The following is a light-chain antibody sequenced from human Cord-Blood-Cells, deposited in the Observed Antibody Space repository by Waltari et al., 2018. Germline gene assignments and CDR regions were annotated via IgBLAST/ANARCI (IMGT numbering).Light chain of an antibody. V-gene: IGLV2-8*01. Sequence: QSALTQPPSASGSPGQSVTIPCTGTSSDVGGYNYVSWYQQHPGKAPNLRIYEVSKRPSGVPDGFSGSKSGNSASLTVSGLQAKDEADYYCSSYAGSNNLVFGGGTKLTVL. J-gene: IGLJ2*01. CDR3: SSYAGSNNLV. CDR2: EVS. CDR1: SSDVGGYNY.